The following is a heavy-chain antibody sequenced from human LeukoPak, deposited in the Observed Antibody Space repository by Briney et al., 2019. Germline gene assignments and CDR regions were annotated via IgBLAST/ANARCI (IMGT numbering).Heavy chain of an antibody. Sequence: GGSLRLSCAASGFTFSNYEMNWVRQAPGKGLEWVSYISTSGTTIYYADSVKGRFTISRDNSKNTLFLQMNSLRTDDTAVYYCAGGSPATVTTFTPFDPWGQGTLVTVSS. CDR2: ISTSGTTI. CDR3: AGGSPATVTTFTPFDP. V-gene: IGHV3-48*03. J-gene: IGHJ5*02. CDR1: GFTFSNYE. D-gene: IGHD4-17*01.